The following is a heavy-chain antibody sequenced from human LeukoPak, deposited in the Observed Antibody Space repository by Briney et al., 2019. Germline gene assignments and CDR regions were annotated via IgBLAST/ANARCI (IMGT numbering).Heavy chain of an antibody. CDR1: GFTFSSYA. D-gene: IGHD6-6*01. Sequence: GGSLRPSCAASGFTFSSYAMNWVRQAPGKGLEWVSAISGSGGSTYYADSVKGRFTISRDNSKNTLYLQINSLRAEDTAIYYCAKMGGSIAARPNYFDYWGQGTLVTVSS. J-gene: IGHJ4*02. V-gene: IGHV3-23*01. CDR3: AKMGGSIAARPNYFDY. CDR2: ISGSGGST.